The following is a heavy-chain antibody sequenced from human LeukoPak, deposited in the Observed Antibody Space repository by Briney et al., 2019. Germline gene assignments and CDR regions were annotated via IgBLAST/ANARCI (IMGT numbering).Heavy chain of an antibody. V-gene: IGHV3-48*01. CDR3: AKRIFDFAVAGEENFDL. Sequence: GGSLRLSCAASGFTFSSYAMSWVRQAPGKGLEWVSYISSSGSTIYYADSVKGRFTISRDNSKNTLYLQMNSLRAEDTAVYYCAKRIFDFAVAGEENFDLWGRGTLVTVSS. CDR1: GFTFSSYA. J-gene: IGHJ2*01. D-gene: IGHD6-19*01. CDR2: ISSSGSTI.